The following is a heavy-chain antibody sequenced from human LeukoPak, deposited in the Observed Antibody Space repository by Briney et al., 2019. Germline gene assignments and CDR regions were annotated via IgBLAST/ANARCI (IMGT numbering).Heavy chain of an antibody. D-gene: IGHD2/OR15-2a*01. CDR3: AAGIRGDPYNWFDP. CDR1: GFTFTTSA. Sequence: SVKVSCKTSGFTFTTSAMQWVRQARGQRLEWMGWIVVGSGNTNYAQKFQERVTMTRDTSTSTAYMELSSLRSEDTAVYYCAAGIRGDPYNWFDPWGQGTLVTVSS. J-gene: IGHJ5*02. V-gene: IGHV1-58*02. CDR2: IVVGSGNT.